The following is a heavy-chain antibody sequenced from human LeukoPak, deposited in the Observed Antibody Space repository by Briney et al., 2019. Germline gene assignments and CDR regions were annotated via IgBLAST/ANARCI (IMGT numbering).Heavy chain of an antibody. CDR3: ARVTAESTNYYYYGMDV. Sequence: PGGSLRLSCAASGFTFSSYAMHWVRQAPGKGLEWVAVISYDGSNKYYADSVKGRFTISRDNSKNTLYLQMNSLRAEDTAVYYCARVTAESTNYYYYGMDVWGQGTTVTVSS. D-gene: IGHD1-1*01. J-gene: IGHJ6*02. V-gene: IGHV3-30-3*01. CDR1: GFTFSSYA. CDR2: ISYDGSNK.